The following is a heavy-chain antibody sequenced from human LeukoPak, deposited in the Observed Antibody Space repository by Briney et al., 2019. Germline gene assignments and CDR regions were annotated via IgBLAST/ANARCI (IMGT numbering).Heavy chain of an antibody. V-gene: IGHV3-74*01. J-gene: IGHJ3*02. CDR3: ARDLDPSRAFDI. CDR1: GFTVSSYW. D-gene: IGHD3-9*01. Sequence: PGGSLRLSCAASGFTVSSYWMHWVRQVPGKGLVWVSRINPGGSSTSYADSVRGRFTISRDNAKNTVYLQMNSLRVDDTAVYYCARDLDPSRAFDIWGQGTMVTVSS. CDR2: INPGGSST.